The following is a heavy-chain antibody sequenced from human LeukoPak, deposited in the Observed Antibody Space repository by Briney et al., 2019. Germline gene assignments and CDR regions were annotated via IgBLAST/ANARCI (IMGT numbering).Heavy chain of an antibody. J-gene: IGHJ3*02. CDR2: LDPEDGEA. V-gene: IGHV1-24*01. D-gene: IGHD4-17*01. CDR3: ATRNFGDYGAFDI. Sequence: GASVKVSCKVSGYTLSDLAMRWMRQAPGKGLEWMGGLDPEDGEAIYAQPLQGRVTMTEDTSSDTAYMVLSSLRSEDTAVYYCATRNFGDYGAFDIWGQGTMVTVSS. CDR1: GYTLSDLA.